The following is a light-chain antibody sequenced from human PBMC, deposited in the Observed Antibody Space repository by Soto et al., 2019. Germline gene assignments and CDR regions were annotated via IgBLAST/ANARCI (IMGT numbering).Light chain of an antibody. Sequence: QSALTQPASVSGSPGQSITISCTGTSNDVGSYNLVSWYQQHPDTVHNLIIYEGSRRPSGVSHRLSCSKSGNTASLTISRLQAEDEADYYCCSYAGITTTVIFGGGTKLTV. J-gene: IGLJ2*01. V-gene: IGLV2-23*01. CDR3: CSYAGITTTVI. CDR1: SNDVGSYNL. CDR2: EGS.